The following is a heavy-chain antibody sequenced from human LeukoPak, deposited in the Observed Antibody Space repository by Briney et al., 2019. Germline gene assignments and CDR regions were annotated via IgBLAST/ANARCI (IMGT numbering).Heavy chain of an antibody. J-gene: IGHJ4*02. CDR1: EFTFSDYY. Sequence: GGSLRLSCAASEFTFSDYYMSWVRQAPGKGLEWVSFIYSDNTHYSDSVKGRFTISRDNSKNTLYLQMNSLRAEDTPVYYCARRAGAYSHPYDYWGQGTLVTVSS. CDR2: IYSDNT. D-gene: IGHD4/OR15-4a*01. V-gene: IGHV3-53*01. CDR3: ARRAGAYSHPYDY.